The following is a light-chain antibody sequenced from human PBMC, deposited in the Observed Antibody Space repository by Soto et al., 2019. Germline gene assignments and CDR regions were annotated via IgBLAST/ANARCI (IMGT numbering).Light chain of an antibody. Sequence: EIVLTQSPGTLSLSPGERATLSCRASQSVNNNYLAWYQQKPGQAPRLLIYGASSRTTGIPDRFSRSGSGTDFTLTISRLDPEDSAVYYCQHYGSSQYTFGQGTKLEIK. CDR1: QSVNNNY. J-gene: IGKJ2*01. V-gene: IGKV3-20*01. CDR3: QHYGSSQYT. CDR2: GAS.